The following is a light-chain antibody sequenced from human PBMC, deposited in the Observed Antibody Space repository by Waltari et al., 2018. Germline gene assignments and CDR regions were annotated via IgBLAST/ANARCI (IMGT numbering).Light chain of an antibody. Sequence: EIVMTQSPATLSVSPGETATLSCRASQGVSSNVAWYQKKPGQAPRLLIYAASTRATSIPAKFRGSGSGTEFTLTISSLQSEDFAVYYCQQYNRWPPITFGHGTRLEIK. CDR2: AAS. CDR3: QQYNRWPPIT. J-gene: IGKJ5*01. CDR1: QGVSSN. V-gene: IGKV3-15*01.